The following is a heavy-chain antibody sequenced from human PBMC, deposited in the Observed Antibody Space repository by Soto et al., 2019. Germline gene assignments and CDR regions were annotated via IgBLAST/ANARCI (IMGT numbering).Heavy chain of an antibody. CDR3: ARGRGELDA. Sequence: SETLSLTCADYGASLSDNYCNWLRQPPGQGLEWIWEINHSGNTTYNPSLRSRVTISIDTSKNQLSLNLRSVSSAHTDVYYCARGRGELDASVQGSTVTV. J-gene: IGHJ5*02. V-gene: IGHV4-34*01. CDR1: GASLSDNY. CDR2: INHSGNT. D-gene: IGHD2-21*01.